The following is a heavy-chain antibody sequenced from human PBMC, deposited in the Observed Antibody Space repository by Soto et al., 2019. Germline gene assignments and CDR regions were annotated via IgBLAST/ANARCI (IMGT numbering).Heavy chain of an antibody. V-gene: IGHV1-8*02. J-gene: IGHJ6*02. Sequence: ASVKVSCKASGYTFTSYDINWVRQATGQGLEWMGWMNTNSGNTGYAQKFQGRVTMTTNTSISTAYMELSSLRSDDTAVYYCAKFFTQLGDYYYGIDVWGQGTPVTVSS. CDR2: MNTNSGNT. D-gene: IGHD6-6*01. CDR3: AKFFTQLGDYYYGIDV. CDR1: GYTFTSYD.